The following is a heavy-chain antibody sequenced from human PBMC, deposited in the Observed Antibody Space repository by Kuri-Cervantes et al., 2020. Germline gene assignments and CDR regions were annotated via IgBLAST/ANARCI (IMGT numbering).Heavy chain of an antibody. Sequence: LSLTCAASGFTVSSNYMSWVRQAPGKGLEWVSVIYSGGSTYYADSVKGRFTISRDNSKNTLYLQMNSLRAEDTAVYYCARRGSEDTAMGSRSMRRGVNFGYWGQGTLVTVSS. CDR1: GFTVSSNY. CDR3: ARRGSEDTAMGSRSMRRGVNFGY. V-gene: IGHV3-53*01. J-gene: IGHJ4*02. CDR2: IYSGGST. D-gene: IGHD5-18*01.